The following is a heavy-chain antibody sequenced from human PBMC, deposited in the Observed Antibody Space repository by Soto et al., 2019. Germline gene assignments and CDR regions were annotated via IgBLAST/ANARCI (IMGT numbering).Heavy chain of an antibody. CDR2: ISYDGTYE. J-gene: IGHJ6*02. D-gene: IGHD3-3*01. Sequence: QVQLVESGGGVVQPGRSLRLSCAASGFTFSSYGMHWVRQAPGTGLEWVALISYDGTYEYYADSVKGRCTISRDNSKNTLYLEMNSLRAEDTAVYYCATDPPNYDFWGSGHYGMDVWGQGTTVTVSS. V-gene: IGHV3-30*03. CDR3: ATDPPNYDFWGSGHYGMDV. CDR1: GFTFSSYG.